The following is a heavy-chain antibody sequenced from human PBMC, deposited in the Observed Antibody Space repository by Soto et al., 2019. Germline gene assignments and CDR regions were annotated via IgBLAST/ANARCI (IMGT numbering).Heavy chain of an antibody. D-gene: IGHD3-16*01. V-gene: IGHV2-5*02. J-gene: IGHJ5*02. Sequence: QITLIESGPTLVKHTQTLTLTCNFSGFSLNSSEVGVAWIRQPPGKALEWLALIYWDDAKRYTPSLKTRLTITKDTSKNQVVLTMTNVDPVDTATYFCEHVTYDATWSPFDPWGQGVLVTVAS. CDR2: IYWDDAK. CDR1: GFSLNSSEVG. CDR3: EHVTYDATWSPFDP.